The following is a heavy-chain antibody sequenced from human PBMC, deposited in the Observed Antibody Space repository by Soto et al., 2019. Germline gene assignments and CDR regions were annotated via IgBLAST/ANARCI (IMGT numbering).Heavy chain of an antibody. V-gene: IGHV4-4*07. Sequence: SETLSLTCTVSGAPISGFYWSWIRKAAGTGLEWIGRIYATGTTDYNPSLKSRGMMSVDTSKKQFSLKLRSVTAADTAVYYCVRDGTKTLRDWFDPWGQVIAVTVSS. CDR3: VRDGTKTLRDWFDP. D-gene: IGHD1-1*01. J-gene: IGHJ5*02. CDR2: IYATGTT. CDR1: GAPISGFY.